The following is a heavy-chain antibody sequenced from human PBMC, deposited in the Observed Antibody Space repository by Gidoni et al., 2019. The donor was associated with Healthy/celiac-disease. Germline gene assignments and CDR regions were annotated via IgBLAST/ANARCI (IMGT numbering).Heavy chain of an antibody. CDR1: GGSISSYY. D-gene: IGHD3-3*01. Sequence: QVQLQESGPGLVKPSETLSLPCTFSGGSISSYYWSWIRQPPGKGLEWVGYIYYSGSTNYNPSLKSRVTISVDTSKNQFSLKLSSVTAADTAVYYCARGLPLRAIFGVVDYYGMDVWGQGTTVTVSS. CDR2: IYYSGST. V-gene: IGHV4-59*01. J-gene: IGHJ6*02. CDR3: ARGLPLRAIFGVVDYYGMDV.